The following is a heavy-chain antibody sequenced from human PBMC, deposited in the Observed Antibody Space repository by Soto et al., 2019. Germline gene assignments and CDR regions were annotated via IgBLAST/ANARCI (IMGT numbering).Heavy chain of an antibody. V-gene: IGHV4-4*07. J-gene: IGHJ2*01. Sequence: QVQLQESGPGLVKPSETLSLTCTVSGGSISSYYWTWIRQPAGRGLEWIGRIYSTGSTIYNPSLRSRVTMSVDTAKNQFSLNLSSVTAADTAMYYCARDFVGAGHSIPFAYFDLWGPGTLVTVSS. CDR2: IYSTGST. CDR3: ARDFVGAGHSIPFAYFDL. D-gene: IGHD3-10*01. CDR1: GGSISSYY.